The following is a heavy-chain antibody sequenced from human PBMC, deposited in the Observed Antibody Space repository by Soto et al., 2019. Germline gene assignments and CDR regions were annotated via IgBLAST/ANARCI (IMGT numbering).Heavy chain of an antibody. CDR3: ATRLTAAHRRPFAS. Sequence: EVQLVESGGGLVQPGGSLRLSCAASGFTFSSYGMTWVRQAPGKGLEWVSGIRGIGAGRDYADSVKGRFTIYRDNSTNTLSLQMNSLRAADTAVSFCATRLTAAHRRPFASWGKGTLVTVSS. V-gene: IGHV3-23*04. CDR1: GFTFSSYG. CDR2: IRGIGAGR. D-gene: IGHD2-15*01. J-gene: IGHJ4*02.